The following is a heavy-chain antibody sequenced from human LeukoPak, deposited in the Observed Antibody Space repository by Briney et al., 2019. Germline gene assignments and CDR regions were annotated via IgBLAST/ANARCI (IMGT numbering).Heavy chain of an antibody. Sequence: PGGSLRLSCATSGFTFSSYGMHWVRQPPGKGLEWVAFIRYDGSNQYYADSVKGRFTISRDNAKNTLYLQMNSLRAEDTAVYYCARDWYYAIDFWGRGALVTVSS. D-gene: IGHD2/OR15-2a*01. CDR1: GFTFSSYG. CDR2: IRYDGSNQ. V-gene: IGHV3-30*02. J-gene: IGHJ2*01. CDR3: ARDWYYAIDF.